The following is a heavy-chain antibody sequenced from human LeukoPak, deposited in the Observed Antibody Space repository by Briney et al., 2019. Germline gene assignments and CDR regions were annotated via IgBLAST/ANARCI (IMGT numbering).Heavy chain of an antibody. CDR1: GGSISGYY. J-gene: IGHJ4*02. Sequence: SETLSLTCAVYGGSISGYYWSWIRQPPGKGPEWIGEINHSGNTNYNPSLKSRVTISVDTSKNQFSLKLSSVTAADTALYYCARVQDSSSWNYFDYWGQGTLVTVSS. CDR2: INHSGNT. CDR3: ARVQDSSSWNYFDY. V-gene: IGHV4-34*01. D-gene: IGHD6-13*01.